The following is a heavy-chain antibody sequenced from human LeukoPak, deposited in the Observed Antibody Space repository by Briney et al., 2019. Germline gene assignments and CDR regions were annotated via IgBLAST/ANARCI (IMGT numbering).Heavy chain of an antibody. CDR2: ISACNGNT. Sequence: ASVKVSCKASGYTFTSYGISWVRQAPGQGLEWMGWISACNGNTNYAQKLQGRVTMTTDTSTSTAYMELRSLRSDDTAVYYCARDRLITMIVVDDAFDIWGQGTMVTVSS. CDR3: ARDRLITMIVVDDAFDI. CDR1: GYTFTSYG. D-gene: IGHD3-22*01. V-gene: IGHV1-18*01. J-gene: IGHJ3*02.